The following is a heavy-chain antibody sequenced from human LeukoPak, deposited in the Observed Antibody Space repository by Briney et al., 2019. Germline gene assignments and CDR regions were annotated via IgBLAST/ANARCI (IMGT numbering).Heavy chain of an antibody. CDR2: FDPEDGET. J-gene: IGHJ5*02. Sequence: GASVKVSCKVSGYTLTELSMHWVRQAPGKGLEWMGGFDPEDGETIYAQKFQGRVAMTEDTSTDTAYMELSSLRSEDTAVYYCATGSLKYYDILTGGGFDPWGQGTLVTASS. CDR3: ATGSLKYYDILTGGGFDP. CDR1: GYTLTELS. V-gene: IGHV1-24*01. D-gene: IGHD3-9*01.